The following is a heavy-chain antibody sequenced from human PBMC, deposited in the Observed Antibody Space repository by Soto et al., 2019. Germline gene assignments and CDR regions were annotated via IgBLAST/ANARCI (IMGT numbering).Heavy chain of an antibody. CDR3: ARASNYDYIWGSYRGYNWFDP. V-gene: IGHV4-59*01. CDR2: IYYSGST. D-gene: IGHD3-16*02. CDR1: GGSISSYY. Sequence: QVQLQESGPGLVKASETLSLTCTVSGGSISSYYWSWIRQPPGKGLEWIGYIYYSGSTNYNPSLKSRVTISVDTSKNQFSLKLSSVTAADTAVYYCARASNYDYIWGSYRGYNWFDPWGQGTLVTVSS. J-gene: IGHJ5*02.